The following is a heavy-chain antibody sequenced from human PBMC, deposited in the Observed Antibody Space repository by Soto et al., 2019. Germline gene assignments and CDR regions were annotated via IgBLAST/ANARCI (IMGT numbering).Heavy chain of an antibody. Sequence: QVQLQESGPGLMKPSGTLTLTCAVSGGSITSNWWGWVRQPPGKGLEWIAEIFHTGRANYNPSLMSRLTISMDKSRNHLSLTLNSVTAADTAVYYCARHIAVSWTRGFAHWGQGTLVNVSS. J-gene: IGHJ4*02. CDR2: IFHTGRA. V-gene: IGHV4-4*02. CDR3: ARHIAVSWTRGFAH. CDR1: GGSITSNW. D-gene: IGHD2-21*01.